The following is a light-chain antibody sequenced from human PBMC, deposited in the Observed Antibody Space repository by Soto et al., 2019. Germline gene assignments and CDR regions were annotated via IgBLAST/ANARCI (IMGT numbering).Light chain of an antibody. CDR2: GAS. V-gene: IGKV1-39*01. J-gene: IGKJ1*01. Sequence: DIQLTQSPSSLSASLGDRVTISCRASQNVSTFLNWYQQKAGTAPRLLIYGASSVKSGVPPRFSGSGSGRDFTLTISSLRPEDSATYFCQETYSSPPWTFGQGTKVEMK. CDR1: QNVSTF. CDR3: QETYSSPPWT.